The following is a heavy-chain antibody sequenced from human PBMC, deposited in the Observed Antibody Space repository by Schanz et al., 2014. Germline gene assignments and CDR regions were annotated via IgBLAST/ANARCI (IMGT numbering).Heavy chain of an antibody. J-gene: IGHJ4*02. V-gene: IGHV3-23*01. CDR2: MSGSGSTA. CDR3: AKSKSQLPLFDY. Sequence: EVQLLESGGGLVQPGGSLRLSCVASGFTFFGSFAMSWVRQAPGKGLEWVSGMSGSGSTADYADSVKGRFTISRDTSKNTLYLQMNSLRADDTAVYYCAKSKSQLPLFDYWGQGTLVAVSS. CDR1: GFTFFGSFA. D-gene: IGHD2-21*01.